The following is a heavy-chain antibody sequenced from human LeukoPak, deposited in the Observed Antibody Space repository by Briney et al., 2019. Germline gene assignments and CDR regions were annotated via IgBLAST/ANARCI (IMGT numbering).Heavy chain of an antibody. Sequence: TGGSLRLSCAASGFTFSSYEINWVRQAPGKGLEWVSYISSSGSTIYYADSVKGRFTISRDNAKNSLYLQMNSLRAEDTAVYYCARKLITGTTLGNFDYWGPGTLVTVSS. J-gene: IGHJ4*02. CDR1: GFTFSSYE. V-gene: IGHV3-48*03. CDR3: ARKLITGTTLGNFDY. CDR2: ISSSGSTI. D-gene: IGHD1-20*01.